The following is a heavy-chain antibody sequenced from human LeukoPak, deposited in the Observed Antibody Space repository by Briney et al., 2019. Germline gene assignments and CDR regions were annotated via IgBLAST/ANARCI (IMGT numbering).Heavy chain of an antibody. V-gene: IGHV4-59*01. Sequence: KPSETLSLTCTVSGGSISSYYWSWIRQPPGKGLEWIGYIYYSGSTNYNPSLKSRVTISVDTSKNQFSLKLSSVTAADTAVYYCARGARGYSYGHFDYWGQGTLATVSS. CDR3: ARGARGYSYGHFDY. D-gene: IGHD5-18*01. CDR2: IYYSGST. J-gene: IGHJ4*02. CDR1: GGSISSYY.